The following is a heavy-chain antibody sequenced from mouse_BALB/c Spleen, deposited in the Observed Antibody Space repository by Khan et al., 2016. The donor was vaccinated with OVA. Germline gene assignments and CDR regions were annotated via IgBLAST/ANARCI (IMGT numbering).Heavy chain of an antibody. V-gene: IGHV10-1*02. D-gene: IGHD2-2*01. CDR3: VRQGYGYSWFVY. J-gene: IGHJ3*01. Sequence: EVELVESGGGLVQPKGSLKLSCAASGFTFNTYAMNWVRPAPGKGLEWVARIKNKSNNYATYYADSVKDRFTISRDDSQSMLYLQMNNVKTENTAMYYCVRQGYGYSWFVYWGQGTLVTVSA. CDR1: GFTFNTYA. CDR2: IKNKSNNYAT.